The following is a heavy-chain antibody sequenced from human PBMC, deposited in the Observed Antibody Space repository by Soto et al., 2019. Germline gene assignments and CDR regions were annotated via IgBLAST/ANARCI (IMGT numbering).Heavy chain of an antibody. Sequence: XSVKVSCKASGCIFVNYGIAWVRQAPGQGLEWMGWISDXNGNKXYAQKLKGRVXXTTDTYTXXDYMELRSMRSDDTAVYYCALVVVTAIYRWFDPWGQGTLVTVSS. CDR2: ISDXNGNK. J-gene: IGHJ5*02. CDR1: GCIFVNYG. CDR3: ALVVVTAIYRWFDP. V-gene: IGHV1-18*01. D-gene: IGHD2-21*02.